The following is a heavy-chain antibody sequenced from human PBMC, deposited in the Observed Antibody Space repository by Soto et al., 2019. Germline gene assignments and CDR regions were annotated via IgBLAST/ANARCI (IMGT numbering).Heavy chain of an antibody. CDR3: AKDLKPIAAATFVYYYYYGMDV. D-gene: IGHD6-13*01. V-gene: IGHV3-23*01. J-gene: IGHJ6*02. CDR1: GFTFSSYA. CDR2: ISGSGGST. Sequence: GGSLRLSCAASGFTFSSYAMSWVRQAPGKGLEWVSAISGSGGSTYYADSVKGRFTISRDNSKNTLYLQMNSLRAEDTAVYYCAKDLKPIAAATFVYYYYYGMDVWGQGTTVTVSS.